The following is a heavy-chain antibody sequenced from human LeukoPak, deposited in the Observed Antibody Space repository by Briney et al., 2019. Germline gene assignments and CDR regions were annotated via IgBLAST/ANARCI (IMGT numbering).Heavy chain of an antibody. CDR3: ANVAAAGTD. D-gene: IGHD6-13*01. J-gene: IGHJ4*02. CDR1: GFTFSSYS. CDR2: INWNSDSI. Sequence: GGSLRLSCAASGFTFSSYSMNWVRQAPGKGLEWVSGINWNSDSIGYADSVKGRFTISRDNAKNSLYLQMNSLRAEDTAVYYCANVAAAGTDWGQGTLVTVSS. V-gene: IGHV3-21*04.